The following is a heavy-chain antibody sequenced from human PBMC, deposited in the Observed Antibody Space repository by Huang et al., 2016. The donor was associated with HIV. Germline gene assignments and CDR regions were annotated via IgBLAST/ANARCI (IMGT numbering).Heavy chain of an antibody. CDR3: ARSAPIFDYYYYMDV. V-gene: IGHV1-69*13. CDR2: ILPIFGTA. J-gene: IGHJ6*03. Sequence: QVQLVQSGAEVKKPGSSVKVSCKASGGTFSSYAISWVRQAPGQGLEWMGGILPIFGTADYAQKFQGRGTITADESTSTAYMELRSLRSEDTAVYYCARSAPIFDYYYYMDVWGKGTTVTVSS. CDR1: GGTFSSYA.